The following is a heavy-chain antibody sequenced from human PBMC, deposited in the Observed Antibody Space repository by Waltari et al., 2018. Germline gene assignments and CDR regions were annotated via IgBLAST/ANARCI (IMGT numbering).Heavy chain of an antibody. CDR2: IDHSGST. Sequence: QVQLQESGPGLVKPSGTLSLTCAVSGGSISSSNWWSWVRQPPGKGLEWIGEIDHSGSTNYTPSLKSRVTISVDKSKNQFSLKLSSVTAADTAVYYCARSYGDYGGVWFDPWGQGTLVTVSS. V-gene: IGHV4-4*02. CDR1: GGSISSSNW. CDR3: ARSYGDYGGVWFDP. D-gene: IGHD4-17*01. J-gene: IGHJ5*02.